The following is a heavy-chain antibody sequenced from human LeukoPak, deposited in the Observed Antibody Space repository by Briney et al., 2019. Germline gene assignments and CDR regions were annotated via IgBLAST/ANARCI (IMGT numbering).Heavy chain of an antibody. J-gene: IGHJ4*02. D-gene: IGHD6-13*01. CDR1: GFTFSDYS. CDR2: IKSNI. CDR3: ARDDSSSWYQEY. Sequence: GGSLRLSCSASGFTFSDYSMNWVRQAPGEGLEWVAYIKSNIYYADPVKGRFTISRENAKNLLYLQMNSLTAEDTAVYYCARDDSSSWYQEYWGQGTLVTVSS. V-gene: IGHV3-69-1*02.